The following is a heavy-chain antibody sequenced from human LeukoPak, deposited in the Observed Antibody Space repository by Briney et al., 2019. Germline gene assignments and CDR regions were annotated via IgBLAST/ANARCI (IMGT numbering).Heavy chain of an antibody. J-gene: IGHJ4*02. V-gene: IGHV1-69*04. D-gene: IGHD2-8*01. CDR3: ASGYCTNGVCYFGY. Sequence: GASVKVSCKASGGTFSSYAISWVRQAPGQGLEWMGRIIPILGIANYAQKFQGRVTITADKSTSTAYMELSSLRSEDTAAYYCASGYCTNGVCYFGYWGQGTLVTVSS. CDR2: IIPILGIA. CDR1: GGTFSSYA.